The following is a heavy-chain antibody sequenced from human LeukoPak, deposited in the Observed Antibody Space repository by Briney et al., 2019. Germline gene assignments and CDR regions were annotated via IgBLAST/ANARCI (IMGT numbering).Heavy chain of an antibody. D-gene: IGHD1-14*01. CDR3: ARNPEIAAFED. Sequence: PSETLSLTCAVSGYSISSRNWWGWIRQPPGKGLEWIGYIHPDGRIHYNPSLKSRVSMSLDTSKNQFSLKLTSVTAVDTAVYYCARNPEIAAFEDRGQGTLVTVSS. CDR1: GYSISSRNW. CDR2: IHPDGRI. V-gene: IGHV4-28*05. J-gene: IGHJ4*02.